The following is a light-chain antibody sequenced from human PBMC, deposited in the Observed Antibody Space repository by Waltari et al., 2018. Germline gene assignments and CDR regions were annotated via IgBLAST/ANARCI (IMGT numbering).Light chain of an antibody. J-gene: IGKJ1*01. CDR1: QRITNC. CDR3: QQYDNYWT. CDR2: KAS. Sequence: DIQMTQSPSTLSASVGDRVTITCRASQRITNCLAWYQQKQGKDPKLLIYKASNLESGVPARFSGSGSGTEFTLTISSLQPDDFATYYCQQYDNYWTFGQGTKVEIK. V-gene: IGKV1-5*03.